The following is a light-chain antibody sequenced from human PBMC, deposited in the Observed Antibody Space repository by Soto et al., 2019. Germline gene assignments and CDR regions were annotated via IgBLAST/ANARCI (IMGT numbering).Light chain of an antibody. Sequence: EIVLTQSPGTLSLSPGERATLSCRASQSVSSSYLAWYQQKPGQAPRLLIYGASSRATGIPDRFSGSGSGTDFTLTISRLEPEDFAVYYCQQYGSSRTFGQRTXVDIK. CDR2: GAS. CDR3: QQYGSSRT. V-gene: IGKV3-20*01. J-gene: IGKJ1*01. CDR1: QSVSSSY.